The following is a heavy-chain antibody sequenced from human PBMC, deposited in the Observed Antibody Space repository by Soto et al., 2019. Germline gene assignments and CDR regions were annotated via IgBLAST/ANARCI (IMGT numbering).Heavy chain of an antibody. Sequence: ASVKVSCKVSGYTLTELSMHWVRQAPGKGLEWMGGFDPEDGETIYAQKFQGRVTMTEDTSTDTAYMELSSLRSEDTAVYYCATCAVTIFGVVDNLSDPWGQASLVTVSS. D-gene: IGHD3-3*01. J-gene: IGHJ5*02. CDR3: ATCAVTIFGVVDNLSDP. CDR1: GYTLTELS. V-gene: IGHV1-24*01. CDR2: FDPEDGET.